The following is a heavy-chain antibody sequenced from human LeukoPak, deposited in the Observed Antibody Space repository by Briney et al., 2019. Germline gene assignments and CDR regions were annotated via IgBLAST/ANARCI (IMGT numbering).Heavy chain of an antibody. J-gene: IGHJ4*02. CDR2: IQYSGST. Sequence: PSETLSLTCTVSGGSISSSTYYWGWIRQPPGKGLEWIGSIQYSGSTYYNPSLKCRVTISVDTSKNQFSLKLSSVTAADTAVYYCARVKGYYYDSSGNFDYWGQGTLVTVSS. D-gene: IGHD3-22*01. CDR1: GGSISSSTYY. CDR3: ARVKGYYYDSSGNFDY. V-gene: IGHV4-39*07.